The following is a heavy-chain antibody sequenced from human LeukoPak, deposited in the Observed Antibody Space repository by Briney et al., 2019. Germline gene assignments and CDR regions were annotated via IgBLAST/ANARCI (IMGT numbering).Heavy chain of an antibody. CDR2: INHSGST. Sequence: SETPSLTCTVSGGSISSRSYYWSWIRQPPGKGLEWIGEINHSGSTNYNPSLKSRVTISVDTSKNQFSLKLSSVTAADTAVYYCARRRNRWNLGYCSSTSCPIYPPDYWGQGTLVTVSS. V-gene: IGHV4-39*07. J-gene: IGHJ4*02. CDR1: GGSISSRSYY. D-gene: IGHD2-2*01. CDR3: ARRRNRWNLGYCSSTSCPIYPPDY.